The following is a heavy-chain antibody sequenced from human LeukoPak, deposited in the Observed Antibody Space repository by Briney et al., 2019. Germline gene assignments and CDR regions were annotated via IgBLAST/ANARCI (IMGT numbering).Heavy chain of an antibody. J-gene: IGHJ4*02. V-gene: IGHV1-2*02. Sequence: ASVKVSCKASGYTFTGQYMHWVRQAPGQGLEWMGWINPNSGGTNYAQKFQGRVTMTRDTSISTAYMELSSLRSDDTAVYYCARVGSNYDILTGPLLPFDYWGQGTLVTVSS. CDR2: INPNSGGT. CDR3: ARVGSNYDILTGPLLPFDY. D-gene: IGHD3-9*01. CDR1: GYTFTGQY.